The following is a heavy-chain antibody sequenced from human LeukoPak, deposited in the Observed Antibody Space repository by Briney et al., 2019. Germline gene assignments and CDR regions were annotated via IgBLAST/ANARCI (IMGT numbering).Heavy chain of an antibody. V-gene: IGHV3-20*01. CDR2: INWNGDST. D-gene: IGHD6-13*01. Sequence: GGSLRLSCAASGFTFDDYGMTWVRQAPGKGLEWVSGINWNGDSTTYADSVKGRFTISRDSAKNSLYLQMNCLRAEDTAFYHCARLAPTGSWFSDYWGQGTLVTVSS. J-gene: IGHJ4*02. CDR1: GFTFDDYG. CDR3: ARLAPTGSWFSDY.